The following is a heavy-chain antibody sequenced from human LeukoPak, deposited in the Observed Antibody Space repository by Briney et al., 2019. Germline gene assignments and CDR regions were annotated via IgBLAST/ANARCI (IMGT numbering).Heavy chain of an antibody. V-gene: IGHV3-30-3*01. Sequence: GRSLRLSCAASGFTFSSYAMHWVRQAPGEGLEWVAVISYDGSNRYYADSVKGRFTISRDNSKNTLYLQMNSLRAEDTAVYYCARTRFDYWGQGTLVTASS. CDR2: ISYDGSNR. CDR3: ARTRFDY. J-gene: IGHJ4*02. CDR1: GFTFSSYA.